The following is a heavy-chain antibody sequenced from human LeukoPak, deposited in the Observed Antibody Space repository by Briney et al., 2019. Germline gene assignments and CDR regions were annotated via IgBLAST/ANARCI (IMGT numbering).Heavy chain of an antibody. CDR2: INPNSGGT. D-gene: IGHD6-13*01. CDR3: ARGIAAAGYNWFDP. V-gene: IGHV1-2*02. Sequence: ASVKVSCKASGYTFTGYYMHWMRQAPGQGLEWMGWINPNSGGTNYAQKFQGRVTMTRDTSISTAYMELSRLRSDDTAVYYCARGIAAAGYNWFDPWGQGTLVTVSS. J-gene: IGHJ5*02. CDR1: GYTFTGYY.